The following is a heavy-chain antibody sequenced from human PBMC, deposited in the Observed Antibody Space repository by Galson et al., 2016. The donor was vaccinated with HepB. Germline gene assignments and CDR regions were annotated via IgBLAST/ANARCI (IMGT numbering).Heavy chain of an antibody. J-gene: IGHJ5*02. CDR1: GFTFSRFW. CDR2: VKPDGSEK. Sequence: SLRLSCAASGFTFSRFWMNWVRQAPGKGLEWVGNVKPDGSEKYNVDSVKGRFTISRDNVKNSMYLQMNSLRAEDTAVYYCVKSVDTWGQGTLVTVSS. V-gene: IGHV3-7*03. CDR3: VKSVDT.